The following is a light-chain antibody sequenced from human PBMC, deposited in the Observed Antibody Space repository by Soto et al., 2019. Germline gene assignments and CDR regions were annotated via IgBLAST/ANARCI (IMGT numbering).Light chain of an antibody. Sequence: EIVLTQSPGTLSLSPGERATLSCRASQTISKNYLAWYQHKPGQAPRLLMDVASNRATGIPDRFSGSGSGTDFTLTISSLEPEDSAVYYCQQCDTSPLTFGQGTKVEIK. V-gene: IGKV3-20*01. J-gene: IGKJ1*01. CDR2: VAS. CDR1: QTISKNY. CDR3: QQCDTSPLT.